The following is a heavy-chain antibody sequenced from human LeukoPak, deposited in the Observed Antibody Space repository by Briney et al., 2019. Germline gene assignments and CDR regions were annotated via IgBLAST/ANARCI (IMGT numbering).Heavy chain of an antibody. J-gene: IGHJ4*02. D-gene: IGHD4-17*01. CDR1: GYTFTRHD. CDR3: VRGFYGSETYYFDY. V-gene: IGHV1-8*01. CDR2: MNPNTGNA. Sequence: ASVKVSCKTSGYTFTRHDIHWVRQGTGQGLEWIGWMNPNTGNAGYAPTFQGRVTMTRNTAISTAYMEVSGLRSDDTAVFFCVRGFYGSETYYFDYWGQRTLVTVSS.